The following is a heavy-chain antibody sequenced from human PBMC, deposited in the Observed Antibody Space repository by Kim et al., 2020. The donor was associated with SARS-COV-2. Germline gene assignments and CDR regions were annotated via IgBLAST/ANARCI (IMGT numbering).Heavy chain of an antibody. D-gene: IGHD2-2*01. CDR1: GFTFSSYA. Sequence: GGSLRLSCAASGFTFSSYAMHWVRQAPGKGLEGVAVISYDGSNKYYADSVKGRFTISRDNSKNTLYLQMNSLSAEDTAVYYWARGNYCSSTSCYDRGTFDIWGQGTMVTVSS. J-gene: IGHJ3*02. CDR3: ARGNYCSSTSCYDRGTFDI. V-gene: IGHV3-30*04. CDR2: ISYDGSNK.